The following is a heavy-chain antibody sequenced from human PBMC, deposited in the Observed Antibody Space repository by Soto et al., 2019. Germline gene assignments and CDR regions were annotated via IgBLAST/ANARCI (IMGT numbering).Heavy chain of an antibody. V-gene: IGHV1-18*01. J-gene: IGHJ5*02. CDR3: ARDSGPVVAARYNWFYP. D-gene: IGHD2-15*01. CDR2: ISAYNGNT. Sequence: ASVKVSCKASGYTFTSYGISWVRQAPGQGLEWMGWISAYNGNTNYAQKLQGRVTMTTDTSTSTAYMELRSLRSDDTAVYYCARDSGPVVAARYNWFYPWGQGTLVTVSS. CDR1: GYTFTSYG.